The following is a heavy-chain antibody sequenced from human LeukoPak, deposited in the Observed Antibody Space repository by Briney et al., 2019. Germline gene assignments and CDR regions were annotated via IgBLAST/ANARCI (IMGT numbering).Heavy chain of an antibody. CDR3: VQEPLFEMPIMFYDS. J-gene: IGHJ4*02. V-gene: IGHV3-30*02. CDR2: IHYDGSNK. D-gene: IGHD5-24*01. Sequence: GGSLRLSCAASGFTFNKYGMHWVRQAPGKGLEWVAFIHYDGSNKYYTASLKGRFTISRDNSTNMLYLQMSSLRPPDTAVYYCVQEPLFEMPIMFYDSWGQGTLVTVS. CDR1: GFTFNKYG.